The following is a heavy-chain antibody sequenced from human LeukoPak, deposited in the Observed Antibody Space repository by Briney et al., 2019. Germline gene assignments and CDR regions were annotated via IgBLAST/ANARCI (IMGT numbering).Heavy chain of an antibody. Sequence: PSETLSLTCSVSGDSISSSGYYWDWIRQPPGKGLEWIGSIHHSGNTNYNPSLKSRVTISIDTSKNQFSLKLSSVTAADTAVYYCARDLVTVTKGFDIWGQGTMVSVSS. CDR3: ARDLVTVTKGFDI. D-gene: IGHD4-17*01. CDR1: GDSISSSGYY. J-gene: IGHJ3*02. CDR2: IHHSGNT. V-gene: IGHV4-39*07.